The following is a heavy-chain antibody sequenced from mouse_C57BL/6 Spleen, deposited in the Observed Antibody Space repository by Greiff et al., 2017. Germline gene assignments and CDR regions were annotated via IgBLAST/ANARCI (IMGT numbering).Heavy chain of an antibody. CDR1: GFTFSSYT. V-gene: IGHV5-9*01. Sequence: EVQRVESGGGLVKPGGSLKLSCAASGFTFSSYTMSWVRQTPEKRLEWVATISGDGGNTYYPDSVKGRYTISRDNAKNTLYLQMSSLRSEDTALYYCARPIYYDYDGFAYWGQGTLVTVSA. CDR2: ISGDGGNT. J-gene: IGHJ3*01. D-gene: IGHD2-4*01. CDR3: ARPIYYDYDGFAY.